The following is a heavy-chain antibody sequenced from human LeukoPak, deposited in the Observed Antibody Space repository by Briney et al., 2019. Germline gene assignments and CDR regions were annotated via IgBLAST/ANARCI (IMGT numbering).Heavy chain of an antibody. J-gene: IGHJ4*02. CDR2: IYYSGST. CDR3: ARAEEWLPYSFDY. Sequence: SETLSLTCTVSGGSISSYYWSWIRQPPGKGLEWIGYIYYSGSTNYNPSLKSRVTISADTSKNQFSLKLSSVTAADTAVYYCARAEEWLPYSFDYWGQGTLVTVSS. V-gene: IGHV4-59*08. CDR1: GGSISSYY. D-gene: IGHD3-3*01.